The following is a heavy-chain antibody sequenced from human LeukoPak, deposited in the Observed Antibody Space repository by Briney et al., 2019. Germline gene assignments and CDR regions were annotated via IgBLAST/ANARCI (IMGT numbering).Heavy chain of an antibody. J-gene: IGHJ4*02. V-gene: IGHV3-23*01. Sequence: PGGSLRLSCAGSGFPFSSHGMNWVRQAPGKGLEWVSGISPGGGPTYYADSVKGRFTISRDDSKNTLYLQMNSLRAEDTAVYYCARSEQWLAPSHFDYWGQGTLVTVSS. D-gene: IGHD6-19*01. CDR3: ARSEQWLAPSHFDY. CDR2: ISPGGGPT. CDR1: GFPFSSHG.